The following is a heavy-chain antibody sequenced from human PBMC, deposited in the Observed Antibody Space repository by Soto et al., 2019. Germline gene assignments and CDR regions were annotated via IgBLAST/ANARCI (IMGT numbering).Heavy chain of an antibody. D-gene: IGHD3-16*01. CDR3: ASYRGALYFES. V-gene: IGHV4-59*01. CDR2: VFYGGT. Sequence: KPSETLSLTCSVSGRSMSINYWSWIRQSPDKGLEWLGYVFYGGTDYNPSLGGRVSMSVETSKSQFSLKLTSVTVADTAVYYCASYRGALYFESWGPGILVTVSS. CDR1: GRSMSINY. J-gene: IGHJ4*02.